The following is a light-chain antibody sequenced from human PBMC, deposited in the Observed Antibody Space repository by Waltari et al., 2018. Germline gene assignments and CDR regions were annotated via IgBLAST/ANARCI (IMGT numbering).Light chain of an antibody. Sequence: YQHRPGKAPKLRFYNVSNRPSGVPDRFSGSKSANTASLTISGLQAEDEADYYCCSYAGGNTYVFGTGTKVTVL. CDR3: CSYAGGNTYV. V-gene: IGLV2-11*01. J-gene: IGLJ1*01. CDR2: NVS.